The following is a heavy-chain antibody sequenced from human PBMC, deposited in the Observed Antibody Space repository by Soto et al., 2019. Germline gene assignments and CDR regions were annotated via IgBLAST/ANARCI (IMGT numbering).Heavy chain of an antibody. CDR3: ATHSGVDYYYYGMDV. CDR1: GFTFSSYA. Sequence: GGSLRLSCAASGFTFSSYAMSWVRQAPGKGLEWVSAISGSGGGTYYADSVKGRFTISRDNSKNTLYLQMNSLRAEDTAVYYCATHSGVDYYYYGMDVWGQGTTVTVSS. V-gene: IGHV3-23*01. CDR2: ISGSGGGT. J-gene: IGHJ6*02. D-gene: IGHD2-15*01.